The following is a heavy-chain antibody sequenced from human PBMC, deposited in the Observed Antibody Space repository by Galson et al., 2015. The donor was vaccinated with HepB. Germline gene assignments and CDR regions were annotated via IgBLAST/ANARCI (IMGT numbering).Heavy chain of an antibody. V-gene: IGHV3-23*01. Sequence: SLRLSCAGSGFTFNIFGMSWIRQAPGKGLEWVSSIGGGDGFYADSGRGRFTISRDNSKNTVYLQMNSLRVDATGVYYCAKDGRERNYAWDWFDPWGQGTLVTVSS. D-gene: IGHD3-16*01. J-gene: IGHJ5*02. CDR1: GFTFNIFG. CDR2: IGGGDG. CDR3: AKDGRERNYAWDWFDP.